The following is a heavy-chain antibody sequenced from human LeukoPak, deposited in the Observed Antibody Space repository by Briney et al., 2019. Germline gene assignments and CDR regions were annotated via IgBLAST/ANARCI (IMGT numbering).Heavy chain of an antibody. J-gene: IGHJ1*01. CDR1: GYTFTGYY. D-gene: IGHD4-11*01. Sequence: ASVKVSCKASGYTFTGYYMHWVRQAPGQGLEWMGWINPNSGGTNYAQKFQGRVTMTRDTSISTAYMELSRLRSDDTAVYYCARVSNWAEYFQHWGQGTLVTVSS. V-gene: IGHV1-2*02. CDR2: INPNSGGT. CDR3: ARVSNWAEYFQH.